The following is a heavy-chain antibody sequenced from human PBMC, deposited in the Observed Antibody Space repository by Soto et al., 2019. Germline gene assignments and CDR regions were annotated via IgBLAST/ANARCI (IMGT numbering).Heavy chain of an antibody. CDR2: TYYRSKWYN. J-gene: IGHJ5*02. CDR3: ARGLAAGSGDWLDP. V-gene: IGHV6-1*01. D-gene: IGHD6-13*01. Sequence: PSQTLSLTCVTSGDSVSSNSAAWNWIRQSPSRGLEWLGRTYYRSKWYNDYAVSVRSRITINPDTSKNQFSLQLNSVTPEDTAVYYCARGLAAGSGDWLDPWGQGTLVTVYS. CDR1: GDSVSSNSAA.